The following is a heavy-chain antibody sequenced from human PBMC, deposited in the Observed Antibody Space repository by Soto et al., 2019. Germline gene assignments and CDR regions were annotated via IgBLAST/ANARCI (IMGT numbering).Heavy chain of an antibody. Sequence: SETLSLTCTVSGDSISSSSYYWGWIRQPPGKGLEWIGSIYSSGTTYNNPSLKSQVTISVDTSKNHFSLKLSSVTAADTAVYYCARQILLPDYWGQGTLVTVSS. CDR1: GDSISSSSYY. CDR3: ARQILLPDY. V-gene: IGHV4-39*01. J-gene: IGHJ4*02. CDR2: IYSSGTT. D-gene: IGHD2-15*01.